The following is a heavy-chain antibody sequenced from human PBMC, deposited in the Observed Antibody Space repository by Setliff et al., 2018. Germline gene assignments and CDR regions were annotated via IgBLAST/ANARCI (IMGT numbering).Heavy chain of an antibody. Sequence: GGSLRLSCAASGFTFGDFAMTWVRQAPGKGLEWVSGIGGRGISTYYADSVKGRFTISRDNSKNTLYLQMNSLRAEDTAVYYCAKEGYSYAPRNAFDIWGQGTMVTVSS. CDR1: GFTFGDFA. CDR3: AKEGYSYAPRNAFDI. D-gene: IGHD5-18*01. V-gene: IGHV3-23*01. CDR2: IGGRGIST. J-gene: IGHJ3*02.